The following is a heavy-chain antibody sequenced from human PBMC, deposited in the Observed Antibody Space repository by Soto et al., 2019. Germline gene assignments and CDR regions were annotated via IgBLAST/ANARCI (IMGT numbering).Heavy chain of an antibody. CDR3: ARGRSSSVFFDY. V-gene: IGHV3-11*01. CDR2: INSGDSTI. Sequence: QVQLVESGGGLVKPGGSLRLSCAASGFTFSDYYMSWIRQAPGKGLEWVSYINSGDSTIYYADSVKGRVTISRDNAKNSLYQQMNSLRAEDTAVYYCARGRSSSVFFDYWGQGTLVTVSS. CDR1: GFTFSDYY. J-gene: IGHJ4*02. D-gene: IGHD6-6*01.